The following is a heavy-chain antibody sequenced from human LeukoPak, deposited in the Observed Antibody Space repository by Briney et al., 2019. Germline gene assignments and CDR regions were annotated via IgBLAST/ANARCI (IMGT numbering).Heavy chain of an antibody. D-gene: IGHD1-26*01. Sequence: PGGSLRLSCEASGFTFSNFAMTWVRQAPGQGLEWVSGISNSGGTAYYADSVKGRVTISRDNSKNTLFLQLNSLSADDAAIYYCAKDRGGSALFSLVSWGQGTLVTASS. J-gene: IGHJ4*02. V-gene: IGHV3-23*01. CDR1: GFTFSNFA. CDR3: AKDRGGSALFSLVS. CDR2: ISNSGGTA.